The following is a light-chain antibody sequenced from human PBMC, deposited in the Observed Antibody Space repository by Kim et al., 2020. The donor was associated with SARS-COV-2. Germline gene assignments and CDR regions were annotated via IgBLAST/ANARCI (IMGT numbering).Light chain of an antibody. V-gene: IGLV2-23*02. CDR1: SSDVGSYNL. Sequence: PGQSITISCTGTSSDVGSYNLVSWYQQHPGKAPKLMIYEVSKRPSGVSNRFSGSKSGNTVSLTISGLQAEDEADYYCCSYAGSYVVFGGGTQLTVL. CDR3: CSYAGSYVV. CDR2: EVS. J-gene: IGLJ2*01.